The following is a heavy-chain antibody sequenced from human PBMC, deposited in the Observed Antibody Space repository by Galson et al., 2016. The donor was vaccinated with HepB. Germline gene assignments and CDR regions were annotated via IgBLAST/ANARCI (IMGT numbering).Heavy chain of an antibody. D-gene: IGHD3/OR15-3a*01. CDR1: GFTFSIYS. CDR2: ISSDSNYI. V-gene: IGHV3-21*01. Sequence: SLRLSCAASGFTFSIYSMNWVRQAPGKGLEWVSSISSDSNYIYYADSLKGRFTISRDNAKNSVYLQMNSLRAEDTAVFYCARGGGFLDTYYYYGMDVWGQGTTVTVSS. CDR3: ARGGGFLDTYYYYGMDV. J-gene: IGHJ6*02.